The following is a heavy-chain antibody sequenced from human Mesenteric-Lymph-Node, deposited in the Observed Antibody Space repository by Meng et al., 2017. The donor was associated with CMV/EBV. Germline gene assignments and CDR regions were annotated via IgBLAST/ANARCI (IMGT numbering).Heavy chain of an antibody. CDR2: IKNDGSEK. CDR1: GFTFSNYW. J-gene: IGHJ4*02. D-gene: IGHD3-22*01. CDR3: ARDMYYVSSGFFGRGDY. Sequence: GESLKISCAGSGFTFSNYWMNWVRQAPGKGLEWVANIKNDGSEKYYVNSVKGRFTISRDNAKNSLYLQMNSLRAEDTAVYYCARDMYYVSSGFFGRGDYWGQGT. V-gene: IGHV3-7*01.